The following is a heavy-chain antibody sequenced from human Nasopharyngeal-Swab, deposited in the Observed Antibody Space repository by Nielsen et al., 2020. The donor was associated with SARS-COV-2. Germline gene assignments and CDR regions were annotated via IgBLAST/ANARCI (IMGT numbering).Heavy chain of an antibody. CDR3: ARDLGYAFTGRGVNWFDP. Sequence: GSLRLSCTVSGGSISTTNSNWAWISQSPGKGLQCIGTISYSGSTYYKPSLNSRVTITLDTSKNQFFLMLSSVTAADTAVYYCARDLGYAFTGRGVNWFDPWGQGTLVTVSS. CDR2: ISYSGST. CDR1: GGSISTTNSN. J-gene: IGHJ5*02. D-gene: IGHD2-8*02. V-gene: IGHV4-39*07.